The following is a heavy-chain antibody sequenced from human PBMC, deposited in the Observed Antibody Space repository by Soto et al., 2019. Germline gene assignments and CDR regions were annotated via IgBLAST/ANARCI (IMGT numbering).Heavy chain of an antibody. V-gene: IGHV3-23*01. CDR2: ISGSGGST. CDR1: GFIFSNNV. J-gene: IGHJ6*02. Sequence: PGGSLRLSCAASGFIFSNNVMSWVRQAPGKGLEWVSVISGSGGSTDYADSVKGRFTISRDNSKNTLYLQMNSLRAEDTAVYYCARDAPTRTYYGMDVWGQGTTVTVTS. CDR3: ARDAPTRTYYGMDV.